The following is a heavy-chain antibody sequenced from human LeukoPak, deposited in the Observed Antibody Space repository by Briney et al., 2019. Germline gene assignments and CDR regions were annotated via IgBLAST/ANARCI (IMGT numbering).Heavy chain of an antibody. CDR1: GGTFSSYA. CDR2: IIPIFGTA. CDR3: ARGGGGTVTSPFDY. D-gene: IGHD4-11*01. J-gene: IGHJ4*02. Sequence: GASVKVSCKASGGTFSSYAISWVRQAPGQGLEWMGGIIPIFGTANYAQKFQGRVTITTDESTSTAYMELSSLRSEDTAVYYCARGGGGTVTSPFDYWGQGTLVTVSS. V-gene: IGHV1-69*05.